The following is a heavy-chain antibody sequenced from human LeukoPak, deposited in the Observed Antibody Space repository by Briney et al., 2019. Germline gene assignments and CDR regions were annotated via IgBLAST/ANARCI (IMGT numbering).Heavy chain of an antibody. J-gene: IGHJ4*02. V-gene: IGHV3-11*06. CDR2: ISSGSSYT. Sequence: PGGSLRLPCAASGFTFSDYYMSWIRQAPGKGLEWVSYISSGSSYTNYADSVRGRFTISRDNAKNSLYLQMNSLRAEDTALYYCARGGGDVPIDYWGQGTLVTVSS. CDR1: GFTFSDYY. D-gene: IGHD2-21*02. CDR3: ARGGGDVPIDY.